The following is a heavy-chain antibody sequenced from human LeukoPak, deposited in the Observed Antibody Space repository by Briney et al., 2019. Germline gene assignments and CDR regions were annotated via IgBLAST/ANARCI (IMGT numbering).Heavy chain of an antibody. V-gene: IGHV3-23*01. CDR1: GFTFSNYA. Sequence: QTGGSLRLSCAASGFTFSNYAVSWVRQAPGKGLEWVSGISGSGGSTYYADSVKGRFTISRDNSKNTLYLQMNSLRAEDTAVYYCAKGGSTSCYRCYFDYWGQGTLVTVSS. CDR3: AKGGSTSCYRCYFDY. D-gene: IGHD2-2*02. CDR2: ISGSGGST. J-gene: IGHJ4*02.